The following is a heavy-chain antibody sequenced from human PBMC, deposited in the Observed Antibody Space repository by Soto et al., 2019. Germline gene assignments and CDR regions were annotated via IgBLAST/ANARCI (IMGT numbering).Heavy chain of an antibody. CDR2: LSFNGKNS. J-gene: IGHJ4*02. CDR1: GFPFSNHA. Sequence: PGGSLRLSCAASGFPFSNHAMHWVRQTPGKGLEWVAVLSFNGKNSYYADSVKGRFSISRDTSANTLFLQMNSLRAEDTAVYYCARDFLDRFSNYLDYWGQGTLVTVSS. V-gene: IGHV3-30*01. CDR3: ARDFLDRFSNYLDY. D-gene: IGHD4-4*01.